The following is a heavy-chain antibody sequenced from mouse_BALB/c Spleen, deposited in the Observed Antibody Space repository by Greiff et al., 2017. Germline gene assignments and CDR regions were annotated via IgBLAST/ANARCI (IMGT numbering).Heavy chain of an antibody. CDR3: ARNSYGSSYWYFDV. Sequence: VKLMESGAELVRPGSSVKISCKASGYAFSSYWMNWVKQRPGQGLEWIGQIYPGDGDTNYNGKLKGKATLTADKSSSTAYMQLSSLTSEDSAVYFCARNSYGSSYWYFDVWGAGTTVTVSS. V-gene: IGHV1-80*01. D-gene: IGHD1-1*01. CDR1: GYAFSSYW. CDR2: IYPGDGDT. J-gene: IGHJ1*01.